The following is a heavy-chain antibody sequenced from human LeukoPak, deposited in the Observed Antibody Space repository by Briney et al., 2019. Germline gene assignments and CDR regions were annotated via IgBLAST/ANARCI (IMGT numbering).Heavy chain of an antibody. V-gene: IGHV3-53*01. CDR3: AKDRGVSIAAAGDTGDY. CDR2: IYSGGST. Sequence: PGGSLRLSCAASGFTVSSNYMSWVRQAPRKGLEWVSVIYSGGSTYYADSVKGRFTISRDNSKNTLYLQMNSLRAEDTAVYYCAKDRGVSIAAAGDTGDYWGQGTLVTVSS. CDR1: GFTVSSNY. D-gene: IGHD6-13*01. J-gene: IGHJ4*02.